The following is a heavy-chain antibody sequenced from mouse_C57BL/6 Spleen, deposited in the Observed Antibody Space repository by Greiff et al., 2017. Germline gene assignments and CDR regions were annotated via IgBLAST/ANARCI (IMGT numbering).Heavy chain of an antibody. Sequence: VKLMESGPELVKPGASVKISCKASGYAFSSSWMNWVKQRPGKGLEWIGRIYPGDGDTNYNGKFKGKATLTADKSSSTAYMQLSSLTSEDSAVYFCARPQATPFDYWGQGTTLTVSS. D-gene: IGHD3-2*02. CDR1: GYAFSSSW. V-gene: IGHV1-82*01. CDR2: IYPGDGDT. J-gene: IGHJ2*01. CDR3: ARPQATPFDY.